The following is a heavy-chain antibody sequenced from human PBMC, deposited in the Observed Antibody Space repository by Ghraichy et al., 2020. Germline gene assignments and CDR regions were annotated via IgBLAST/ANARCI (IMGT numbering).Heavy chain of an antibody. D-gene: IGHD6-13*01. Sequence: GGSLRLSCAASTFTFRSFSMNWVRQAPGKGLEWVSHISITSTTIYYADSVKGRFTISRDNDRNILYLQMDSLRDEDTAVYYCATAIAAAGENYWGQGTLVTVSS. CDR2: ISITSTTI. J-gene: IGHJ4*02. CDR3: ATAIAAAGENY. V-gene: IGHV3-48*02. CDR1: TFTFRSFS.